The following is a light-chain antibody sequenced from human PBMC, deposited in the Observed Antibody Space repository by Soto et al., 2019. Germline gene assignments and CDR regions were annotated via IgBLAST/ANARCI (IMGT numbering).Light chain of an antibody. CDR3: QQYNNWLIT. CDR1: QSVSSN. Sequence: EIVMRQSPATLSVSLGERATLSCRASQSVSSNLAWYQLKPGQAPRLLIYGASTRATGIPARFSGSGSGTEFTLTISSLQSEDFAVYYCQQYNNWLITFGQGTRLEIK. V-gene: IGKV3-15*01. CDR2: GAS. J-gene: IGKJ5*01.